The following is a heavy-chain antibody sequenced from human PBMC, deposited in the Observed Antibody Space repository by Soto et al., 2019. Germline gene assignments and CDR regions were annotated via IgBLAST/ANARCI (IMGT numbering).Heavy chain of an antibody. V-gene: IGHV3-33*01. CDR1: GFTFSSYG. D-gene: IGHD3-10*01. CDR3: ARAEGPGSFDY. J-gene: IGHJ4*02. CDR2: IWYDGSNK. Sequence: SLRLSCAASGFTFSSYGMHWVRQAPGKGLEWVSVIWYDGSNKYYADSVKGRFTISRDNAKNSLYLQMNSLRAEDTAVYYCARAEGPGSFDYWGQGTLVTVSS.